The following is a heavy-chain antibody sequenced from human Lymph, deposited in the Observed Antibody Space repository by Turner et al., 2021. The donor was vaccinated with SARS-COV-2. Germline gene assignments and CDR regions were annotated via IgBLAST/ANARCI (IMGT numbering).Heavy chain of an antibody. V-gene: IGHV1-69*10. J-gene: IGHJ6*02. CDR1: GCTFSSYA. CDR2: IIPILRIA. D-gene: IGHD3-10*01. Sequence: QVQLVQSGAEVKKPGSSVKVSCKASGCTFSSYAISWVRQAPGQGLEWMGGIIPILRIATYAQKCQGRVTITADKSTSTAYMELSSLRSEDTAVFYCARVVGGFGELGYYYYYGMDVWGQGTTVTVSS. CDR3: ARVVGGFGELGYYYYYGMDV.